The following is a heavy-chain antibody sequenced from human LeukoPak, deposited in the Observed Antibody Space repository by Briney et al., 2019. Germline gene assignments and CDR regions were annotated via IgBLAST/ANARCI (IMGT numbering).Heavy chain of an antibody. CDR2: ISWNSGSI. D-gene: IGHD3-3*01. CDR1: GFTFDDYA. CDR3: ARDPVGAFWGGYYLHYMDV. J-gene: IGHJ6*03. V-gene: IGHV3-9*01. Sequence: GGSLRLSCAASGFTFDDYAMHWVRQAPGKGLEWVSGISWNSGSIGYADSVKGRFTISRDNAKNSLYLQMNSLRAEDTALYYCARDPVGAFWGGYYLHYMDVWGKGTTVTVSS.